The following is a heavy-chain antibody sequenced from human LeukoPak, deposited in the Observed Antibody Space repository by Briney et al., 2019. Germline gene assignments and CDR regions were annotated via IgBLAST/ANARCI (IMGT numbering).Heavy chain of an antibody. CDR2: ITPNSGGT. CDR1: GYTFTDYY. D-gene: IGHD3-16*02. CDR3: ARAEDYVWDSYRYDAFDI. Sequence: ASVMVSCKASGYTFTDYYVHWVRHAPGQRLEWMGWITPNSGGTKYAQKFQGRVTMTRDTSISTAYMEQSRLRSDDTAVYYCARAEDYVWDSYRYDAFDIWGQGTMVTVSS. V-gene: IGHV1-2*02. J-gene: IGHJ3*02.